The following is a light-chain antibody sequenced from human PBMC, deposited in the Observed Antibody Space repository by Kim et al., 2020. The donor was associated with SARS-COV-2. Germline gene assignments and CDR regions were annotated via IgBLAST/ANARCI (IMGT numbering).Light chain of an antibody. CDR1: QSLGRSY. V-gene: IGKV3-20*01. CDR3: QQYGTSKYT. J-gene: IGKJ2*01. Sequence: LAPGETDTLSCRASQSLGRSYLTWYQQKPGQAPRLLINGASSRASGIPDRFSGSGSGTDFTLTISRLEPEDFAVYYCQQYGTSKYTFGQGTKLEI. CDR2: GAS.